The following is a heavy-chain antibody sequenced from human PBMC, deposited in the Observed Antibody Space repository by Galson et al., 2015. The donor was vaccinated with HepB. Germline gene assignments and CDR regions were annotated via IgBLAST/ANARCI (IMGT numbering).Heavy chain of an antibody. J-gene: IGHJ3*02. CDR3: AKDLLAFSITGKTGAFDI. D-gene: IGHD1-20*01. V-gene: IGHV3-30*18. Sequence: SLRLSCAASGFTFSSYGMHWVRQAPGKGLEWVAVISYDGSNKYYADSVKGRFTISRDNSKNTLYLQMNSLRAEDTAVYYCAKDLLAFSITGKTGAFDIWGQGTMVTVSS. CDR1: GFTFSSYG. CDR2: ISYDGSNK.